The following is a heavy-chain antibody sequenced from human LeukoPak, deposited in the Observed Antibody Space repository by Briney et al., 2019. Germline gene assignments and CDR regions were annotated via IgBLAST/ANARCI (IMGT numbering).Heavy chain of an antibody. J-gene: IGHJ4*02. D-gene: IGHD1-14*01. CDR1: GLTFSSYS. V-gene: IGHV3-48*01. CDR2: IGTSGSSI. Sequence: GSLRLSCAASGLTFSSYSMNWVRQAPGKGLEWVSYIGTSGSSIYYTDSVKGRFSISRDNAKNSLYLQMNNLRAEDTAVYYCATGMYGDLDYWGQGTLVTVSS. CDR3: ATGMYGDLDY.